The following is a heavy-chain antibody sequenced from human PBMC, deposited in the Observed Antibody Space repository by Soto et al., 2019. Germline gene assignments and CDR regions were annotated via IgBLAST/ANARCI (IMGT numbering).Heavy chain of an antibody. Sequence: SVKVSCKASAGTFSSYAMNWVRQAPGQGLEWMGGIIPMFATTNYAQKFQGRVTITADESTRTAYMELSSLRSDDTAVYYCARARISMIVGGAYYYAMDAWGQGTAVTVS. J-gene: IGHJ6*02. CDR3: ARARISMIVGGAYYYAMDA. CDR2: IIPMFATT. CDR1: AGTFSSYA. D-gene: IGHD3-22*01. V-gene: IGHV1-69*13.